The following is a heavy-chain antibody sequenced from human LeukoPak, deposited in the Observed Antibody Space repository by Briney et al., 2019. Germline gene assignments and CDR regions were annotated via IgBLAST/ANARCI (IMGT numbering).Heavy chain of an antibody. CDR1: GGSISSSSYY. CDR2: IYYSGST. D-gene: IGHD3-3*01. Sequence: KPSETLSLTCTVSGGSISSSSYYWGWIRQPPGKGLEWIGSIYYSGSTYYNPSLKSRVTISVDTSKNQFSLKLSSVTAADTAVYYCAGEGDDFWSGYYRHNWFDPWGQGTLVTVSS. J-gene: IGHJ5*02. V-gene: IGHV4-39*02. CDR3: AGEGDDFWSGYYRHNWFDP.